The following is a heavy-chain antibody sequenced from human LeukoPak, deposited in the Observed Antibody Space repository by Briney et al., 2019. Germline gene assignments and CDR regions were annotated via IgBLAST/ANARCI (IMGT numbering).Heavy chain of an antibody. CDR1: GFTFKSYE. Sequence: PGGSLTLSCAASGFTFKSYEMNWFRQAPGKGLEWVLYISSSSATMYYANSVKGRFTISRDDAKNSLFLQMNSLRAEDTAIYYCAKYPSDSGYWGQGTLVTVSS. CDR2: ISSSSATM. J-gene: IGHJ4*02. D-gene: IGHD1-26*01. V-gene: IGHV3-48*03. CDR3: AKYPSDSGY.